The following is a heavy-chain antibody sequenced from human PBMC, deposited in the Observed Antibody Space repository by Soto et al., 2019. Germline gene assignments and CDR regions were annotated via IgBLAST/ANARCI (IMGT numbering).Heavy chain of an antibody. CDR1: GFTLSSYW. D-gene: IGHD6-13*01. CDR2: IKQDGSEK. J-gene: IGHJ6*02. Sequence: EVQLVESGGGLVQPGGSLRLSCAASGFTLSSYWMSWVRQAPGKGLEWVANIKQDGSEKYYVDSVKGRFTISRDTAKSSLYLQLNCLRAEDTAVYYCAREYGSSYSPRYYGMDVWGQGTTVTVSS. V-gene: IGHV3-7*05. CDR3: AREYGSSYSPRYYGMDV.